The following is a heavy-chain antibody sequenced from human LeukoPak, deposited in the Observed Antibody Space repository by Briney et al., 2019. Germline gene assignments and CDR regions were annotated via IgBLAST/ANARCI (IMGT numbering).Heavy chain of an antibody. Sequence: SVKVSCKASGYTFTSYGISWVQQAPGQGLEWMGWISAYNGNTNYAQKLQGRVTMTTDTSTSTAYMELRSLRSDDTAVYYCARDLATVVTNYYYGMDVWGRGTTVTVSS. D-gene: IGHD4-17*01. CDR3: ARDLATVVTNYYYGMDV. J-gene: IGHJ6*02. CDR1: GYTFTSYG. CDR2: ISAYNGNT. V-gene: IGHV1-18*01.